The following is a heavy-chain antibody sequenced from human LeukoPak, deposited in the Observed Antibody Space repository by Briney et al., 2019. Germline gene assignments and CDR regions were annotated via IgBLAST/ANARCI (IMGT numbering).Heavy chain of an antibody. CDR3: ARDSGGYSYGGIDY. Sequence: PGRSLRLSCAASGFTFSRYGMHWVRQAPGKELEWVAVIWYDGSNKYYADSVKDRFTISRENSTNTLYLQMNRLRAEDTAVYYCARDSGGYSYGGIDYWGKGTLVTVSS. V-gene: IGHV3-33*01. CDR2: IWYDGSNK. CDR1: GFTFSRYG. J-gene: IGHJ4*02. D-gene: IGHD5-18*01.